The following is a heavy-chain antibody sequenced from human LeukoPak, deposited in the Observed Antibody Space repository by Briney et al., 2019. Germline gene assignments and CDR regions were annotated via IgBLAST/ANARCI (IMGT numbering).Heavy chain of an antibody. V-gene: IGHV3-11*04. CDR2: ISSSGSAM. CDR3: ARVRGSYCSDY. D-gene: IGHD1-26*01. J-gene: IGHJ4*02. CDR1: GFTFSDYY. Sequence: GGSLRLSCAASGFTFSDYYMSWIRQAPGKGLEWVSYISSSGSAMKYADSVKGRFTISRDNAKNSLYLQMNSLRADDTAMYYCARVRGSYCSDYWGQGTLVTVSS.